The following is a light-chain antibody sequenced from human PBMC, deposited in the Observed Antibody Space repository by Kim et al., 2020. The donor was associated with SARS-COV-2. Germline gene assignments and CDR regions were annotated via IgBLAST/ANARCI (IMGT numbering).Light chain of an antibody. CDR2: GIT. CDR3: NSYTSSGTLV. V-gene: IGLV2-14*03. CDR1: SSNIGAAKH. J-gene: IGLJ2*01. Sequence: QSALTQPASLSGSRGQTVTISCTGSSSNIGAAKHVCWYQQHPGTAPKLLIYGITNRPSGLSSRFSGSKSGNTASLTISGLQGEDEAVYYCNSYTSSGTLVFGGGTQLTVL.